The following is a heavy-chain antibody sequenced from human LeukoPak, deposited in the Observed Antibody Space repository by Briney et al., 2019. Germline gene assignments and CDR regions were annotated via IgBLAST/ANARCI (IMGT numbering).Heavy chain of an antibody. V-gene: IGHV3-30*09. CDR1: GFTFSSYA. CDR2: ISYDGSNK. D-gene: IGHD3-10*01. J-gene: IGHJ3*02. CDR3: ARDRDYYGSGSHYDAFDI. Sequence: GGSLRLSCAASGFTFSSYAMHWVRQAPGKGLEWVAVISYDGSNKYYADSVKGRFAISRDNSKNTLYLQMNSLRAEDTAVYYCARDRDYYGSGSHYDAFDIWGQGTMVTVSS.